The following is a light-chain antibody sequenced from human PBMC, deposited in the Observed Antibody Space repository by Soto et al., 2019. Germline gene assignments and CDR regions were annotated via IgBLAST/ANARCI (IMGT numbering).Light chain of an antibody. CDR2: AAS. CDR1: QSVSNNY. J-gene: IGKJ1*01. V-gene: IGKV3-20*01. Sequence: EIVLTQSPGTLSLSPRDRATLSCRASQSVSNNYVAWYQHRPGQAPRLLIYAASSRAPGIPHRFSGSGSGTDFTLTISRLEPEDFAVYYCQQYAASLRTFGQGTQVEV. CDR3: QQYAASLRT.